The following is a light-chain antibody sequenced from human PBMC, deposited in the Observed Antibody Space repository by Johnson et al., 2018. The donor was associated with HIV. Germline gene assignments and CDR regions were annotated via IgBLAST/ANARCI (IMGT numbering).Light chain of an antibody. CDR3: GTWDSSLSAYV. Sequence: QSVLTQPPSVSAAPGQKVTISCSGSSSNIGSNFVSWYQRLPGTAPKVLIYENNKRPSGIPARFSGSKSGTSATLGITGLQTGDEADYYCGTWDSSLSAYVFGTGTKVTVL. V-gene: IGLV1-51*02. CDR1: SSNIGSNF. J-gene: IGLJ1*01. CDR2: ENN.